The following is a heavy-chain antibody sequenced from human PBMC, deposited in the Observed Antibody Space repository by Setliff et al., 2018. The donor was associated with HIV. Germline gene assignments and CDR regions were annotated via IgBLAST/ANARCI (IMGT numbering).Heavy chain of an antibody. CDR1: GGTFNINA. V-gene: IGHV1-69*13. Sequence: VASVKVSCKASGGTFNINAVTWVRQAPGQGLEWVGAIIPLFGTANYAQKFQGRVTITADDSTSTGYMEVRSLRSADTAVYYCSKVSEHRTSSGSFYYYMDVWGEGTTVTVSS. J-gene: IGHJ6*03. CDR3: SKVSEHRTSSGSFYYYMDV. CDR2: IIPLFGTA. D-gene: IGHD6-6*01.